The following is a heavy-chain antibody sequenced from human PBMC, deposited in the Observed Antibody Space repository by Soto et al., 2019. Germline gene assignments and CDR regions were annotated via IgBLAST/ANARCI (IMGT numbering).Heavy chain of an antibody. CDR3: AKDGVGATRGWYFDL. CDR2: ISGSGGST. V-gene: IGHV3-23*01. CDR1: GFTFSSYA. J-gene: IGHJ2*01. Sequence: EVQLLESGGGLVQPGGSLRLSCAASGFTFSSYAMSWVRQAPGKGLEWVSAISGSGGSTYYADSVKGRFTISRDNSKNTLYLQMNSLRAEDSAVYYCAKDGVGATRGWYFDLWGRGTLVTVSS. D-gene: IGHD1-26*01.